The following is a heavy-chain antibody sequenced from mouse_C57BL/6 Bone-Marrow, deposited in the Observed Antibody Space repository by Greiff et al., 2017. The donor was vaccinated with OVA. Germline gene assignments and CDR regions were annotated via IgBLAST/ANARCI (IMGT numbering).Heavy chain of an antibody. Sequence: VQLVESGPGLVAPSQSLSITCTVSGFSLTSYGVDWVRQPPGKGLVWLGVLWGGGSTNYYSAPMTRLSISKDNSTSQVFLKMNSLQADDADMCYCAKRGNYYAMDYWGQGTSVTVSS. J-gene: IGHJ4*01. CDR3: AKRGNYYAMDY. V-gene: IGHV2-9*01. CDR2: LWGGGST. CDR1: GFSLTSYG. D-gene: IGHD2-1*01.